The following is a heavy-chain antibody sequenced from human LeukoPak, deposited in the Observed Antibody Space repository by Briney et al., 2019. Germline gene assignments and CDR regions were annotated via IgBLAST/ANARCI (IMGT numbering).Heavy chain of an antibody. J-gene: IGHJ4*02. CDR1: GGSISSYY. CDR3: ARQAGSFTTFDY. D-gene: IGHD1-26*01. Sequence: PSETLSLTCTVSGGSISSYYWTWIRQSPGKGLEWIGYISYSGSTKYSPSVERRVTISKDTSKNNFFLRINSVAAADTATYYCARQAGSFTTFDYWGQGMLVTVSS. V-gene: IGHV4-59*08. CDR2: ISYSGST.